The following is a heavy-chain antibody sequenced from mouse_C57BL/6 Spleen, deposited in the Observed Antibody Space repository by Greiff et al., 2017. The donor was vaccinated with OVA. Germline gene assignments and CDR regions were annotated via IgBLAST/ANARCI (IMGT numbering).Heavy chain of an antibody. V-gene: IGHV3-6*01. J-gene: IGHJ2*01. CDR1: GYSITSGYY. CDR3: AREDYGSSYDFDY. CDR2: ISYDGSN. Sequence: DVTLQESGPGLVKPSQSLSLTCSVTGYSITSGYYWNWLRQFPGNKLEWMGYISYDGSNNYNPSLKNRISITRDTSKNQFFLKLNSVTTEDTATYYCAREDYGSSYDFDYWGQGTTLTVSS. D-gene: IGHD1-1*01.